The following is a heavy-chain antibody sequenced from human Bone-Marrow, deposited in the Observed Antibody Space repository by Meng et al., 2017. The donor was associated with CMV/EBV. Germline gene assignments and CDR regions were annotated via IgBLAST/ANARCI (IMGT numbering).Heavy chain of an antibody. CDR2: ISSSSSTI. J-gene: IGHJ3*02. CDR1: GFTFSSYS. Sequence: GGSLRLSCAASGFTFSSYSMNWVRQAPGKGLEWVSYISSSSSTIYYADSVKGRFTISRDNAKNSLYLQMNSLRAEDTAVYYCARTYYDFWSGYSEGAFDIWGEDTMV. CDR3: ARTYYDFWSGYSEGAFDI. D-gene: IGHD3-3*01. V-gene: IGHV3-48*04.